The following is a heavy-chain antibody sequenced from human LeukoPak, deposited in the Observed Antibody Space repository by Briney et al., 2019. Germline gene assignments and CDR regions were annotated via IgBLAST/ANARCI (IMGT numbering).Heavy chain of an antibody. J-gene: IGHJ6*02. V-gene: IGHV3-21*01. CDR3: ARPLHSSSWYGSNYYYYGMDV. CDR2: ISSSSSYI. CDR1: GFTFSSYS. D-gene: IGHD6-13*01. Sequence: GGSLRLSCAASGFTFSSYSMNWVRQAPGKGLEWVSSISSSSSYIYYADSVKGRFTISRDNAKNSLYLQMNSLRAEDTAVYYCARPLHSSSWYGSNYYYYGMDVWGQGTTVTVSS.